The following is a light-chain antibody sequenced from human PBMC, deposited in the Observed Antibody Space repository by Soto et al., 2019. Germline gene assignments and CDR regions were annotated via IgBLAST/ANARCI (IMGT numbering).Light chain of an antibody. V-gene: IGKV3-15*01. Sequence: EIVMTQPPATLSVSPGERATLSCRASQSVGSDLAWYQQKPGQAPRLLIYDKSTRATGVPARFSGSGSGTEFTLTISSLQSEDFAVYYCQQYNNWPPAWTFGQGTQVEIK. J-gene: IGKJ1*01. CDR2: DKS. CDR1: QSVGSD. CDR3: QQYNNWPPAWT.